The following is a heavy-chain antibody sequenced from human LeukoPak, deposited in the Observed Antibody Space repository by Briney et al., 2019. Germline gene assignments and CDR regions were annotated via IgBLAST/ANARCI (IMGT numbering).Heavy chain of an antibody. V-gene: IGHV6-1*01. Sequence: SQTLSLTCAISGDSVSSNSAAWNWIRQSPSRGFEWLGRTYYRSKKWCNDYARSAKSRITINPDTSKNQFSLQLNSVTPEDTAVYYCARDLGSDWNNYFDYWGQGTLVPVSS. CDR2: TYYRSKKWCN. J-gene: IGHJ4*02. CDR1: GDSVSSNSAA. D-gene: IGHD1/OR15-1a*01. CDR3: ARDLGSDWNNYFDY.